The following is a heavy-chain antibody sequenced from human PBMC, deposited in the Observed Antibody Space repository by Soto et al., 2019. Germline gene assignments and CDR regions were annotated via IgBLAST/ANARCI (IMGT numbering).Heavy chain of an antibody. CDR3: AREKENDVLRFLEWFPSYGMDV. CDR1: GYTFTGYY. Sequence: EASVKVSCKASGYTFTGYYMHWVRQAPGQGLEWMGWINPNSGGTNYAQKFQGWVTMTRDTSISTAYMELSRLRSDDTAVYYCAREKENDVLRFLEWFPSYGMDVWGQGTTVTVSS. J-gene: IGHJ6*02. V-gene: IGHV1-2*04. CDR2: INPNSGGT. D-gene: IGHD3-3*01.